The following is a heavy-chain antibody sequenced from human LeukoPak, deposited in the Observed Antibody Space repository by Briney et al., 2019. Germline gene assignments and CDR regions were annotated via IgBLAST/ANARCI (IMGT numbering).Heavy chain of an antibody. CDR3: ARAFYYDIIGGEGMDV. Sequence: PGGSLRLSCAASGFTFSSYGMHWVRQAPGKGLEWVAVIWYDGSNKYYADSVKGRFTISRDNSKNTLYLQMNSLRAEDTAVYYCARAFYYDIIGGEGMDVWGQGTTVTVSS. J-gene: IGHJ6*02. CDR1: GFTFSSYG. V-gene: IGHV3-33*01. CDR2: IWYDGSNK. D-gene: IGHD3-22*01.